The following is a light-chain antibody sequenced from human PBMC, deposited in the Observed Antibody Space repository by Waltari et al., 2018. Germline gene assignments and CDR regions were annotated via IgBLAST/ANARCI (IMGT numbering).Light chain of an antibody. CDR3: MQALQSPYT. CDR1: QSLRHLNRYPY. CDR2: LGS. Sequence: DIVMTQSPLSLPVTPGESAYISCRSSQSLRHLNRYPYLGWYVRKPGQSPQLLIYLGSTRASGVPDRFTGSGSGADFALIISRVEAEDVGVYYCMQALQSPYTFGQGTKLEIK. V-gene: IGKV2-28*01. J-gene: IGKJ2*01.